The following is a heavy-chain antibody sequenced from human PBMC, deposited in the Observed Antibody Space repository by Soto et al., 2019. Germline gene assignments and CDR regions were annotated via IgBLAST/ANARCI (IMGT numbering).Heavy chain of an antibody. Sequence: AVKVWCKSSAGSFSSYANNWVRQAPGQGLEWMGGIIPIFGTANYAQKFQGRVTITADESTSTAYMELSSLRSEDTAVYYCARDGPLGYESYYYYGMDVWGQGTTVTVSS. J-gene: IGHJ6*02. V-gene: IGHV1-69*01. D-gene: IGHD2-15*01. CDR1: AGSFSSYA. CDR3: ARDGPLGYESYYYYGMDV. CDR2: IIPIFGTA.